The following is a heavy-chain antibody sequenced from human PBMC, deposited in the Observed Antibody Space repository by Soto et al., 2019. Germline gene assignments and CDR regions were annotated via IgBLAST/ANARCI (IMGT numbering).Heavy chain of an antibody. Sequence: GGSLRLSCAASGFTFSSYSMNWVRQAPGKGLEWVSYISSSSSTIYYADSVKGRFTISRDNAKNSLYLQMNSLRDEDTAVYYCASSMRTYYYDSSGYYPYWGQGTLVTVSS. V-gene: IGHV3-48*02. CDR2: ISSSSSTI. D-gene: IGHD3-22*01. CDR3: ASSMRTYYYDSSGYYPY. CDR1: GFTFSSYS. J-gene: IGHJ4*02.